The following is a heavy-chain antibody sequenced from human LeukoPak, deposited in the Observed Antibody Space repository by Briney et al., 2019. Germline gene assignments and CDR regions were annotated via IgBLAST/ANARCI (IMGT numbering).Heavy chain of an antibody. CDR2: INPGSGGT. Sequence: GASVKVSCKASEYTFTTYYIHWVRQAPGQGLEWMGRINPGSGGTNYAQKFQGRVTMTGDTSISTAYMELSRLRSDDTAVYYCARGLGRYYVGYWYFDLWGRGTLVTVSS. CDR1: EYTFTTYY. CDR3: ARGLGRYYVGYWYFDL. V-gene: IGHV1-2*06. J-gene: IGHJ2*01. D-gene: IGHD3-10*01.